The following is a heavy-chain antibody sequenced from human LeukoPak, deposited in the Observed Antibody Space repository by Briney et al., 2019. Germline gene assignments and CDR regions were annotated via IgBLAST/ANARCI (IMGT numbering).Heavy chain of an antibody. Sequence: ASVEVSCKASGYTFTSYGISWVRQAPGQGLEWMGWISAYNGNTNYAQKLQGRVTMTTDTSTSTAYMELRSLRSDDTAVYYCARLAQKLERIAVAGTSEWRANWYFDLWGRGTLVTVSS. CDR3: ARLAQKLERIAVAGTSEWRANWYFDL. CDR1: GYTFTSYG. J-gene: IGHJ2*01. CDR2: ISAYNGNT. D-gene: IGHD6-19*01. V-gene: IGHV1-18*01.